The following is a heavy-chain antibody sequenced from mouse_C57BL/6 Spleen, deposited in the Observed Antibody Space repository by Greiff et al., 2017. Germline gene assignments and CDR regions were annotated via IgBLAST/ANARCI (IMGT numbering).Heavy chain of an antibody. Sequence: QVQLQQSDAELVKPGPSVTISCKVSGYPFTDPTLPWMQQRPEQGLEWIGYIYPRDGSTKYNEKFKGKATLTAATSSSTAYMQRNSRTSEDSAGDCCARRTGMDYWGQGTSVTVSS. J-gene: IGHJ4*01. CDR2: IYPRDGST. V-gene: IGHV1-78*01. CDR3: ARRTGMDY. CDR1: GYPFTDPT.